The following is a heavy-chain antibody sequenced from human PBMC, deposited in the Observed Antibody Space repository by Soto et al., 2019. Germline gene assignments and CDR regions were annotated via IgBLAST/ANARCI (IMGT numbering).Heavy chain of an antibody. Sequence: QVQLVESGGVVVQPGRSLRLSCAAAGFTFSSYGMHWVRQAPGKGLEWVAVISYDGSNKYYADSVKGRFTISRGNSKNTLYLQMNSLRAEDTAVYYCAKVGATTGYWGQGTLVTVSS. CDR3: AKVGATTGY. CDR1: GFTFSSYG. V-gene: IGHV3-30*18. CDR2: ISYDGSNK. D-gene: IGHD1-26*01. J-gene: IGHJ4*02.